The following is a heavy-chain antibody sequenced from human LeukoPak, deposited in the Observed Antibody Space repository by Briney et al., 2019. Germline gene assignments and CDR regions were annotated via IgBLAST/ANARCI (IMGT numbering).Heavy chain of an antibody. CDR1: GGSISSYY. CDR2: IYYSGST. D-gene: IGHD1-26*01. V-gene: IGHV4-59*08. J-gene: IGHJ4*02. CDR3: ARNESVLGTTGLNDFFDD. Sequence: SSETLSLTCTVSGGSISSYYWSWIRQPPGKGLEWIGYIYYSGSTNYNPSLKSRVTISVDTSKNQFSLKLSSVTAADTAVYYCARNESVLGTTGLNDFFDDWGQGTLVTVSS.